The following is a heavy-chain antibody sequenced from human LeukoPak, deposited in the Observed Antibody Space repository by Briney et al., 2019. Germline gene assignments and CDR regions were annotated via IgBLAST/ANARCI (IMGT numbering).Heavy chain of an antibody. J-gene: IGHJ4*02. D-gene: IGHD5-18*01. CDR2: IKKSGSET. CDR1: GFPFSPDW. CDR3: ASLDTAAIRTGGY. V-gene: IGHV3-7*01. Sequence: GGSLRLSCAASGFPFSPDWMSWVRQAPGKGLEWVAMIKKSGSETHYVDSVKGRFTISRDSAGNSLYLQMSSLKADDTAVYYCASLDTAAIRTGGYWGQGTLVTVSS.